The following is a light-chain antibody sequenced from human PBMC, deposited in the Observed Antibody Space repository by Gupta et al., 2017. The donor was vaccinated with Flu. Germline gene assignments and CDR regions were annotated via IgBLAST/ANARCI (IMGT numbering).Light chain of an antibody. CDR3: LQHNSYPRT. J-gene: IGKJ4*01. CDR1: QGIRND. CDR2: AAS. V-gene: IGKV1-17*02. Sequence: DIQMTQSPSSLPASLGNRVTITCRASQGIRNDLAWYQQKPGKAPKRLIYAASSLQSGVPSRFSGSGSGTDFTLTISNLQPEDFATYYCLQHNSYPRTFGEGSKVEIK.